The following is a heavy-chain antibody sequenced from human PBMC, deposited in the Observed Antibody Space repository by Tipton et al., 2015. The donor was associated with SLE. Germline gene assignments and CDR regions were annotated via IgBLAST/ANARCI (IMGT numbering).Heavy chain of an antibody. CDR1: GYTFTTHG. D-gene: IGHD6-13*01. Sequence: QLVQSGAEVKTPGASVKVSCKAAGYTFTTHGISWVRQAPGQGLEWMGWITVYNGDTNYAPKFQGRVTMTTDTSTSTAYMELSSLRSDDTAVYYCARDEKRAIAAAGTLDYWGQGTLVTVSS. CDR2: ITVYNGDT. V-gene: IGHV1-18*01. J-gene: IGHJ4*02. CDR3: ARDEKRAIAAAGTLDY.